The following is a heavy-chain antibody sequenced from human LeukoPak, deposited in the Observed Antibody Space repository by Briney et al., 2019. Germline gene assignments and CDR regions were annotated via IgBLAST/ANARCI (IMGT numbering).Heavy chain of an antibody. D-gene: IGHD4-17*01. V-gene: IGHV3-23*01. J-gene: IGHJ5*02. CDR2: ISGSGGST. Sequence: GGSLRLSCAASGFTFSSYWMSWVRQAPGKGLEWVSAISGSGGSTYYADSVKGRFTISRDNSKNTLYLQMNSLRAEDTAVYYCAKDQTTVTTYGWFDPWGQGTLVTVSS. CDR3: AKDQTTVTTYGWFDP. CDR1: GFTFSSYW.